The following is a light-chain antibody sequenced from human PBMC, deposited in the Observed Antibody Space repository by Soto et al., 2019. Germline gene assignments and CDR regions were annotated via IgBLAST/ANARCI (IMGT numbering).Light chain of an antibody. CDR1: QDISNY. J-gene: IGKJ4*01. V-gene: IGKV1-33*01. CDR2: DAS. Sequence: DIQMTQSPSSLSASVGDRVTLTCQASQDISNYLNWYQQKPGKAPKLLIYDASNLETGVPSRFSGSGSGTDFTFTISRLQPEDIATYYCQQYDNLPTFGGGTKVEIK. CDR3: QQYDNLPT.